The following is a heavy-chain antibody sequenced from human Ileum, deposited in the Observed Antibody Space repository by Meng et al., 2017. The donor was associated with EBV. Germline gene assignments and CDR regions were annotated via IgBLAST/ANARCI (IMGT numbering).Heavy chain of an antibody. CDR1: GGSVSISSYY. J-gene: IGHJ4*02. Sequence: HVLLQAPAPGRVKTSETLSLTCTVSGGSVSISSYYWGWIRQPPGKGLEWIGYIYYSGTTNYNPSLESRVTISVDTSKNQFSLKLRSVAASDTAVYYCARGWDTAMDSGWGQGTLVTVSS. CDR2: IYYSGTT. V-gene: IGHV4-61*01. CDR3: ARGWDTAMDSG. D-gene: IGHD5-18*01.